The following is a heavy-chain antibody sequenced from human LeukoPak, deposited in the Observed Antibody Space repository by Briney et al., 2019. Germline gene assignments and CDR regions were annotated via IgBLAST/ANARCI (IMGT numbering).Heavy chain of an antibody. CDR3: ARERSSSRYYFQH. V-gene: IGHV3-33*01. J-gene: IGHJ1*01. D-gene: IGHD6-13*01. CDR1: GFTFSSYG. Sequence: GRSLRLSCAASGFTFSSYGMHWVRQAPGKGLEWVAVIWYDGSNKYYADSVKGRYTISRDNSKNTLYLQMNSLRAEDTAVYYCARERSSSRYYFQHWGQGTLVTVSS. CDR2: IWYDGSNK.